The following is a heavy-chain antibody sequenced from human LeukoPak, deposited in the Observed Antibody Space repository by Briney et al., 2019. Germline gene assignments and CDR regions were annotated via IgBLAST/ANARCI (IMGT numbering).Heavy chain of an antibody. D-gene: IGHD1-1*01. J-gene: IGHJ6*02. CDR1: GGSISSYY. CDR2: IYYSGST. Sequence: SETLSLTCTVSGGSISSYYWSWIRQPPGKGLEWIEYIYYSGSTNYNPSLKSRVTISVDTSKNQFSLKLSSVTAADTAVYYCARTTFARGMDVWGQGTTVTVSS. V-gene: IGHV4-59*01. CDR3: ARTTFARGMDV.